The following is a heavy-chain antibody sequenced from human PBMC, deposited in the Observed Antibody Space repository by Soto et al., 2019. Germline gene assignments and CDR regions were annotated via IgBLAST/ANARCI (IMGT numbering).Heavy chain of an antibody. Sequence: GGSLRLSCAASGFTFSSYAMSWVRQAPGKGLEWVSAISGSGGSTYYADSVKGRFTISRDNSKNTLYLQMNSLRAEDTAVYYCAKGDVDIVAKIRYYYYYYMDVWGKGTTVTVSS. D-gene: IGHD5-12*01. CDR1: GFTFSSYA. CDR2: ISGSGGST. J-gene: IGHJ6*03. CDR3: AKGDVDIVAKIRYYYYYYMDV. V-gene: IGHV3-23*01.